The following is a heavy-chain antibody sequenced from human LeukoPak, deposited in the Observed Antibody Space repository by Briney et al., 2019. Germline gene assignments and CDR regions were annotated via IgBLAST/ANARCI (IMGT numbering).Heavy chain of an antibody. CDR3: AKDSSWAPVYYFDY. Sequence: GGSLRLSCAASGFTFSSYGMHWVRQAPGKGLEWVSVISYDGSNKYYADSVKGRFTISRDNSKNMLYLQMNSLRAEDTAVYYCAKDSSWAPVYYFDYWGQGTLVTVSS. J-gene: IGHJ4*02. V-gene: IGHV3-30*18. CDR1: GFTFSSYG. D-gene: IGHD3-16*01. CDR2: ISYDGSNK.